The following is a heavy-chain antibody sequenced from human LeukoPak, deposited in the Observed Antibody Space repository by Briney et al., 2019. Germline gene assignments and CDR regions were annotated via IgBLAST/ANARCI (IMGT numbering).Heavy chain of an antibody. CDR1: GFTFDDYA. D-gene: IGHD6-13*01. CDR3: AKDLYSSSYYYYYGMDV. V-gene: IGHV3-43D*04. Sequence: GGSLRLSCAASGFTFDDYAMHWVRQAPGEGLEWVSLISWDGGSTYYADSVEGRFTISRDNSKNSLYLQMNSLRAEDTALYYCAKDLYSSSYYYYYGMDVWGKGTTVTVSS. CDR2: ISWDGGST. J-gene: IGHJ6*04.